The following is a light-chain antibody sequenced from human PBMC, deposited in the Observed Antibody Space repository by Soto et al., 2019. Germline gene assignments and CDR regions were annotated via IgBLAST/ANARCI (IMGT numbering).Light chain of an antibody. CDR3: QQYNSYPGT. V-gene: IGKV1-5*03. CDR1: QSISSW. Sequence: DIQMTQSPSTLSASVGDRVTITCRASQSISSWLAWYQQKPGKAPKLLIYKASSLESGVPSRFSGSGSGTEFTLTISSLHPDDFATYYCQQYNSYPGTFGGGTNVEIK. J-gene: IGKJ4*01. CDR2: KAS.